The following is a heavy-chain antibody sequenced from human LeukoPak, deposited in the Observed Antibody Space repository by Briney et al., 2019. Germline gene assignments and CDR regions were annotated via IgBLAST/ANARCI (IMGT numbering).Heavy chain of an antibody. CDR2: LWHDGNKK. CDR1: GFTFSSYG. D-gene: IGHD7-27*01. CDR3: ARRTDTGGSFDY. Sequence: PGTSLRLSCVASGFTFSSYGFHWVRQAPGKGLEWVAVLWHDGNKKYYADSVKGRFTVSRDSSKNTLYLQMNSLGGEDTAVYYCARRTDTGGSFDYWGQGTLVTVSS. J-gene: IGHJ4*02. V-gene: IGHV3-33*01.